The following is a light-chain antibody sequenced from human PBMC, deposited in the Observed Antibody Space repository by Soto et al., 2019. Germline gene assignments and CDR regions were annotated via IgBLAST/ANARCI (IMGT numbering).Light chain of an antibody. Sequence: EIVLTQSPATLSLSPGERATLSCRASQSVSSYLAWYQQKPGQAPRLLIYGASTRATGIPVRFTGSGSGTEFTLTISSLQSEDFAVYSCQQYHNWPLFGQGTKVDIK. V-gene: IGKV3-15*01. CDR2: GAS. J-gene: IGKJ1*01. CDR3: QQYHNWPL. CDR1: QSVSSY.